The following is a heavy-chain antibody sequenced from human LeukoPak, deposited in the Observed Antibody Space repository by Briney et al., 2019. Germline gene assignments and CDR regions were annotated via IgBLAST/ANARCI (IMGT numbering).Heavy chain of an antibody. CDR3: ARGTTVTKKGFDY. CDR1: GFTFSSYW. CDR2: IYSGGST. J-gene: IGHJ4*02. D-gene: IGHD4-17*01. Sequence: GGSLRLSCAASGFTFSSYWMSWVRQAPGKGLEWVSVIYSGGSTYYADSVKGRFTISRDNSKNTLYLQMNSLRAEDTAVYYCARGTTVTKKGFDYWGQGTLVTVSS. V-gene: IGHV3-53*01.